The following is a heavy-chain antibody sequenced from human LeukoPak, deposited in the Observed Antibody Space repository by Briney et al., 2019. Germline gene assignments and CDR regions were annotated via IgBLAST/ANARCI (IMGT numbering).Heavy chain of an antibody. CDR1: GYTFTGYY. CDR2: ISPNSGGT. D-gene: IGHD6-13*01. CDR3: ARVSGSSWGGDFDY. Sequence: ASVKVSCKASGYTFTGYYMHWVRQAPGQGLEWMGRISPNSGGTNSAQKFQGRVTMTRYTSISTAYMELSRLRSDDMAEYYCARVSGSSWGGDFDYWGQGTLVTVSS. J-gene: IGHJ4*02. V-gene: IGHV1-2*06.